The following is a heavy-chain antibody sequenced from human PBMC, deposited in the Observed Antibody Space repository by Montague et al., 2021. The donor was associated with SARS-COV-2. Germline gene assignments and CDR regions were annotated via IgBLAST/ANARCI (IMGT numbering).Heavy chain of an antibody. D-gene: IGHD5-18*01. CDR2: IWYDGSNK. CDR1: GFTFSSYG. CDR3: ARDLAYSYGFYYYGMDV. J-gene: IGHJ6*02. Sequence: SMILSCAASGFTFSSYGMHWVRQAPVKGLEWVAVIWYDGSNKYYXDSVKGRFTISRDNPKNTLYLQMNSLRAEDTAVYYCARDLAYSYGFYYYGMDVWGQGTTVTVSS. V-gene: IGHV3-33*01.